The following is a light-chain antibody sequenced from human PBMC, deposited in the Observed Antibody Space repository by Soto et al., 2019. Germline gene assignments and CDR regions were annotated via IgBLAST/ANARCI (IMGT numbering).Light chain of an antibody. CDR2: EVS. CDR1: RSDVGSYNL. V-gene: IGLV2-23*02. Sequence: QSVLTQPASVSGSPGQSITISCTGTRSDVGSYNLVSWYQQHPGKDPNLMISEVSKRPSGVSNRFSGSKSGNTASLTISGLQAEDEADYYCCSYAGSSTFVVFGGGTKVTVL. CDR3: CSYAGSSTFVV. J-gene: IGLJ2*01.